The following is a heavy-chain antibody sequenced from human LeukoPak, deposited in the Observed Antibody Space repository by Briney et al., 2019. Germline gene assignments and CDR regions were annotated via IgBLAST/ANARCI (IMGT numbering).Heavy chain of an antibody. CDR1: GGSISNKNFY. J-gene: IGHJ5*02. CDR3: AKSRGRGSFDP. D-gene: IGHD5-24*01. V-gene: IGHV4-39*01. Sequence: SETLSLTCTVSGGSISNKNFYWGWIRHPPGKGLEWVGSIYFTGSTYYHPSLESRVTISVDTSKNQFSLKVSSVTAADTAVYHCAKSRGRGSFDPWGQGTLVIVSS. CDR2: IYFTGST.